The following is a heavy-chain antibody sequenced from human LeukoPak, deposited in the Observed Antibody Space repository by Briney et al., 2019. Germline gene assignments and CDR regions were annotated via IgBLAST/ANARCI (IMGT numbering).Heavy chain of an antibody. D-gene: IGHD2-2*01. J-gene: IGHJ5*02. CDR1: GFTFYDYA. CDR3: AKGYYQLLRQGGWFDP. Sequence: GGSLRLSCAASGFTFYDYAMHWVRQAPGKGLEWVSGISWNSGSIGYADSVKGRFTISRDNSKNTLYLQMNSPRAEDTAVYYCAKGYYQLLRQGGWFDPRGQGTLVTVSS. CDR2: ISWNSGSI. V-gene: IGHV3-9*01.